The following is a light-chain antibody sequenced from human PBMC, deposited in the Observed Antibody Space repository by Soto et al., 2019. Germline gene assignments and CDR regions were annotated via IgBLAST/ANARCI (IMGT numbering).Light chain of an antibody. CDR2: DAS. V-gene: IGKV1-6*01. Sequence: AIQMTQSPSSLSASVGDRVTITCRASQDIRSNLDWYQQKPGRAPKLLIYDASNLQTGVPSRFSGSGSGTDFTLTISSLQPEDFATYYCLQDYNYPYTFGRGTKVDIK. CDR3: LQDYNYPYT. J-gene: IGKJ2*01. CDR1: QDIRSN.